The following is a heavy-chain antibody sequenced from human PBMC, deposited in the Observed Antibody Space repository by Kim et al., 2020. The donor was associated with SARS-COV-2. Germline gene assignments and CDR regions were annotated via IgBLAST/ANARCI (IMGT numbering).Heavy chain of an antibody. CDR3: ARQRREYYYDSSGPFDY. Sequence: LKSRVTISVDTSKNQFSLKLSSVTAADTAVYYCARQRREYYYDSSGPFDYWGQGTLVTVSS. V-gene: IGHV4-59*08. J-gene: IGHJ4*02. D-gene: IGHD3-22*01.